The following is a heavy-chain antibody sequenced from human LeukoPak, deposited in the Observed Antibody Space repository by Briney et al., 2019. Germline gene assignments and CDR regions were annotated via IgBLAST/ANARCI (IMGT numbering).Heavy chain of an antibody. CDR1: GFTFSRYG. J-gene: IGHJ3*02. V-gene: IGHV3-30*02. D-gene: IGHD2-2*01. CDR3: AKDPCTSTSCYYGAFGI. Sequence: GGSLRLSCAASGFTFSRYGIHWVRQAPGKGLEWVAFIRYDGSNRYYADSVKGRFTISRDNSKNTLYLQMNSLRAEDTAVYYCAKDPCTSTSCYYGAFGIWGQGTMVTVSS. CDR2: IRYDGSNR.